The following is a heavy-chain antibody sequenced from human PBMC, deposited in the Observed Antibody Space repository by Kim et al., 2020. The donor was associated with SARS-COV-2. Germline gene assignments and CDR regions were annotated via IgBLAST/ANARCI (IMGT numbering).Heavy chain of an antibody. CDR3: ARGVSSAWTLRAWFDP. Sequence: SETLSLTCVVSGASISSSSCWRWVRQPPGKGLEWIGEVDHSGTTSYNVSLKSRVTISVDKSKNQFSLRLNSVSAADTAVYYCARGVSSAWTLRAWFDPWG. D-gene: IGHD3-22*01. V-gene: IGHV4-4*02. J-gene: IGHJ5*02. CDR1: GASISSSSC. CDR2: VDHSGTT.